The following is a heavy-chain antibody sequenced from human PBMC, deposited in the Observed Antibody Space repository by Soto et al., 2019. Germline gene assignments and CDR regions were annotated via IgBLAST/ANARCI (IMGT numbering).Heavy chain of an antibody. J-gene: IGHJ4*02. Sequence: PSATLSLTCTVSSASINSFYWSWIRQPAGKGLEWIGRIHSSGTTNDNPSLKRRVTMSVDTSRNQFSLKLTSVTAADTAVYYCARDRIIGTSYSDYWGQGVLVTVSS. CDR3: ARDRIIGTSYSDY. CDR1: SASINSFY. CDR2: IHSSGTT. V-gene: IGHV4-4*07. D-gene: IGHD1-7*01.